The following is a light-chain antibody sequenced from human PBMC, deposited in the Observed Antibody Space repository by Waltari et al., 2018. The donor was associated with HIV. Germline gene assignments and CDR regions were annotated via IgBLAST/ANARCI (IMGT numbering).Light chain of an antibody. CDR2: DAS. Sequence: EIVLTQSPATLSLSPGERATLTCRASQSINRYLAWYQQKPGQAPRLLIYDASNRATGIPARFSGSGSGTDSTLTISSLEAEDFAVYYCQQRSNWPLTFGGGTKVEIK. CDR3: QQRSNWPLT. V-gene: IGKV3-11*01. J-gene: IGKJ4*01. CDR1: QSINRY.